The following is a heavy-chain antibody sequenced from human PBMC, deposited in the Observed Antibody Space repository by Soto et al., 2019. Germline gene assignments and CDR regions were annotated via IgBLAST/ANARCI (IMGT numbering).Heavy chain of an antibody. V-gene: IGHV3-23*01. CDR2: ISGSGGST. CDR3: AKDFSGCSGGSCSESLYYFDY. Sequence: EVQLLESGGGLVQPGGSLRLSCAASGFTFSSYAMSWVRQAPGKGLEWVSAISGSGGSTYYADSVKGRFTISRDNSKNTLYLQMNSLRDEDTAVYYCAKDFSGCSGGSCSESLYYFDYWGQGTLVTVSS. CDR1: GFTFSSYA. D-gene: IGHD2-15*01. J-gene: IGHJ4*02.